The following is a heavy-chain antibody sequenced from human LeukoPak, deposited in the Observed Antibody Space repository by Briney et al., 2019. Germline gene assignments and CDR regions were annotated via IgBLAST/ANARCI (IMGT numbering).Heavy chain of an antibody. CDR1: GGSISPYF. CDR2: ISYTGNT. V-gene: IGHV4-59*12. Sequence: SETLSLTCTVSGGSISPYFWSWIRQPPGKGLEWIGYISYTGNTNYNPSLKSRVSMSVDTSKNQFSLKLSSVTAADTAVYYCARDPEGHGYYFDYWGQGALVTVSS. D-gene: IGHD3-3*01. J-gene: IGHJ4*02. CDR3: ARDPEGHGYYFDY.